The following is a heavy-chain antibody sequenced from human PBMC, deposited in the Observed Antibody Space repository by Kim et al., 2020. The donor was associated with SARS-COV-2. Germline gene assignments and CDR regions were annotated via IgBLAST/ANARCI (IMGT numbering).Heavy chain of an antibody. CDR1: GFTFSSYA. V-gene: IGHV3-30*04. CDR2: ISYDGSNK. D-gene: IGHD2-2*01. Sequence: GGSLRLSCAASGFTFSSYAMHWVRQAPGKGLEWVAVISYDGSNKYYADSVKGRFTISRDNSKNTLYLQMNSLRAEDTAVYYCARAWYQLPETWGQGTLVTVSS. J-gene: IGHJ4*02. CDR3: ARAWYQLPET.